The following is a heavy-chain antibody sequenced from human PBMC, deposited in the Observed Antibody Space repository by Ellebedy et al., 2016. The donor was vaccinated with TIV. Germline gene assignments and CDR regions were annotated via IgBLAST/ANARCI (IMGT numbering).Heavy chain of an antibody. J-gene: IGHJ4*02. CDR2: ISGSSSYI. Sequence: GESLKISCAASGFTFSSYAMSWVRQAPGKGLEWVSSISGSSSYIYYADSVKGRFTISRDNAKNSLYLQMNSLRAEDTAVYFCSRGWSTPDSWGQGTLVIVPS. V-gene: IGHV3-21*01. D-gene: IGHD2-15*01. CDR1: GFTFSSYA. CDR3: SRGWSTPDS.